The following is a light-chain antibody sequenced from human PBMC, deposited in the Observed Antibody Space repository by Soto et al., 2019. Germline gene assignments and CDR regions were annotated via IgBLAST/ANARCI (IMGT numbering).Light chain of an antibody. J-gene: IGLJ7*01. CDR2: DVS. Sequence: QSALTQPASVSGSPGQSITISCTGTSSDIGSYNLVSWYQQHPGEAPKLMIYDVSKRPSGVSNRFSGSKSGNTASLTISGLQADDDADYYCCSYTITHIPVIFGGGTQLTVL. CDR3: CSYTITHIPVI. V-gene: IGLV2-23*02. CDR1: SSDIGSYNL.